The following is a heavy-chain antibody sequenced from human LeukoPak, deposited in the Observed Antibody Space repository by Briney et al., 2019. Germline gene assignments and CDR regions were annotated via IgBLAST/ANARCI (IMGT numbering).Heavy chain of an antibody. CDR3: ARGGAPGIFFDY. D-gene: IGHD3-3*01. CDR2: IYYSGST. V-gene: IGHV4-59*01. CDR1: GGSISSYY. J-gene: IGHJ4*02. Sequence: SETLSLTCTVSGGSISSYYWSWIRQPPGKGLEWIGYIYYSGSTNYNPSLKSRVTISVDTSKNQFSLKLSSVTAADTAVYYCARGGAPGIFFDYWGQGTLVTVSS.